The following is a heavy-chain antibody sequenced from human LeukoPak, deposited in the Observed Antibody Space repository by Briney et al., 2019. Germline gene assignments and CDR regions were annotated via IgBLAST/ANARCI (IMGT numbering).Heavy chain of an antibody. J-gene: IGHJ6*02. D-gene: IGHD1-26*01. CDR3: ARDLRDSGSYYYYYYGVDV. V-gene: IGHV1-18*01. Sequence: ASVKVSCKASGYTFTSYGISWVRQAPGQGLEWMGWISAYNGNTNYAQKLQGRVTMTTDTSTSTAYMELRSLRSDDTAVYYCARDLRDSGSYYYYYYGVDVWGQGTTVTVSS. CDR2: ISAYNGNT. CDR1: GYTFTSYG.